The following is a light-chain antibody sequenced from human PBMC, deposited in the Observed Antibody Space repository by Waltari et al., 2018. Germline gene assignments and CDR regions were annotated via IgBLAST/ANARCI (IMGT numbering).Light chain of an antibody. CDR2: YVS. V-gene: IGLV2-14*03. CDR3: SSYISSSTLEL. CDR1: SSDVGSYNY. Sequence: QSALTQPASVSGSPGQSITISCTGTSSDVGSYNYFSWYQQHPGKAPKLMIYYVSNRPSVVSNRFPGSKSGNTASLTISGLQAEDEADYYCSSYISSSTLELFGGGTSLTVL. J-gene: IGLJ2*01.